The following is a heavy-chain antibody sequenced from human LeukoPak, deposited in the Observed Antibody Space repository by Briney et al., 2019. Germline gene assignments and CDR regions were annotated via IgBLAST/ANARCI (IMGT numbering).Heavy chain of an antibody. CDR2: ISSSSSSI. V-gene: IGHV3-21*01. CDR1: GFTFNSYS. Sequence: GGSLRLSCAASGFTFNSYSKNWVRLAPGKGLEWVSSISSSSSSIYYADSVKGRFTISRDNAKNSLYLQMNSLRAEDTAVYYCARASGDIVETATMGSYWGQGTLVTVSS. D-gene: IGHD5-18*01. J-gene: IGHJ4*02. CDR3: ARASGDIVETATMGSY.